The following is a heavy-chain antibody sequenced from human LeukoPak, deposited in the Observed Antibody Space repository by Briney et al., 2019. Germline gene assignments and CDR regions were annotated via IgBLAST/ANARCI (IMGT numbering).Heavy chain of an antibody. CDR3: AKLDYYDTH. CDR1: GFTFSSYS. J-gene: IGHJ4*02. V-gene: IGHV3-23*01. D-gene: IGHD3-22*01. CDR2: ITGSSASA. Sequence: GGSLRLSCAASGFTFSSYSMSWVRQAPGKGLEWVSSITGSSASAYYADSVKGRFTISRDNSKNTLYLQMNSLRAEDTAVYFCAKLDYYDTHWGQGTLVTVSS.